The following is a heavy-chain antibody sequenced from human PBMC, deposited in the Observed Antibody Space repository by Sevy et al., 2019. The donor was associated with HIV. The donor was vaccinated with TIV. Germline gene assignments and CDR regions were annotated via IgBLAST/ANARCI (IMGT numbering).Heavy chain of an antibody. J-gene: IGHJ4*02. V-gene: IGHV3-33*01. D-gene: IGHD5-12*01. CDR3: AREGRDGYNPFFDY. CDR2: IWYDGSNK. Sequence: GGSLRLSCAASGFTFSSYGMHWVRQAPGKGLEWVAVIWYDGSNKYYADSVKGRFTISRDNSKNTLYLQMNSLRAEDTAWYYCAREGRDGYNPFFDYWGPGTLVTVSS. CDR1: GFTFSSYG.